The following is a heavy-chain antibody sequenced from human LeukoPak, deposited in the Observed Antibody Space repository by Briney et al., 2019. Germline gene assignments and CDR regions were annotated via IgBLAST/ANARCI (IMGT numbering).Heavy chain of an antibody. D-gene: IGHD4-11*01. CDR3: ARVAGGYSNPRGFDY. V-gene: IGHV3-21*01. CDR1: GFTFSSYA. J-gene: IGHJ4*02. CDR2: ISSSSSYI. Sequence: PGGSLRLSCAASGFTFSSYAMSWVRQAPGKGLEWVSSISSSSSYIYYADSVKGRFTISRDNAKNSLYLQMNSLRAEDTAVYYCARVAGGYSNPRGFDYWGQGTLVTVSS.